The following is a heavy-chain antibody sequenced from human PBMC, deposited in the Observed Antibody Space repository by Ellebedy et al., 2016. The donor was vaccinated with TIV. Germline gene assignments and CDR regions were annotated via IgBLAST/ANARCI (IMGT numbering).Heavy chain of an antibody. J-gene: IGHJ4*02. D-gene: IGHD2-2*02. CDR2: IYYSGST. Sequence: SETLSLXCTVSGGSISSYYWSWIRQPPGKGLEWIGYIYYSGSTNYNPSLKSRVTISVDTSKNQFSLKLSSVTAADTAVYYCARGRCSSTSCHRAYFDYWGQGTLVTVSS. CDR1: GGSISSYY. CDR3: ARGRCSSTSCHRAYFDY. V-gene: IGHV4-59*01.